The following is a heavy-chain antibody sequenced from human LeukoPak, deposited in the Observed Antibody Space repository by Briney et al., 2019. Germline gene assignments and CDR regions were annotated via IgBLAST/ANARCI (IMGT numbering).Heavy chain of an antibody. CDR3: ARYPGGSKLDDAFDI. J-gene: IGHJ3*02. Sequence: GSSVKVSCKASGGTFSSYAISWVRQAPGQGLEWMGGIIPIFSTANYAQKFQGRVTITADESTSTAYMELSSLRSEDTAVYYCARYPGGSKLDDAFDIWGQGTMVTVSS. V-gene: IGHV1-69*01. CDR1: GGTFSSYA. D-gene: IGHD2-15*01. CDR2: IIPIFSTA.